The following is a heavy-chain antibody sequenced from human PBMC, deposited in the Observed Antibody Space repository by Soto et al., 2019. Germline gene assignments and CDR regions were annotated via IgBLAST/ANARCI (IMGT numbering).Heavy chain of an antibody. Sequence: ASVKVSCKAPRYIFTAYFMHWVRQAPGQGLEWMGWINPNNGATHYGLSFQGRVTMTRDTSISTAYMELSSLRSDDTAVYYCASHDPGARFDPWGQGTPVTVYS. D-gene: IGHD1-1*01. V-gene: IGHV1-2*02. CDR1: RYIFTAYF. CDR2: INPNNGAT. J-gene: IGHJ5*02. CDR3: ASHDPGARFDP.